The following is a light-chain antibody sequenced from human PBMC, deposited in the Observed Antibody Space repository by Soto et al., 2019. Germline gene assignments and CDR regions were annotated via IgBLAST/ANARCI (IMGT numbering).Light chain of an antibody. V-gene: IGKV3D-20*02. CDR1: QSVSNNY. CDR3: QHRMNWPLT. CDR2: GAS. J-gene: IGKJ5*01. Sequence: EIVLTQSPGTLSLSPGERATLSCRASQSVSNNYLAWYQQKPGQAPMLLIYGASNRATGIPDRFSGSGSGTDFTLTISRLEPEDFAVYYCQHRMNWPLTFGQGTRLEI.